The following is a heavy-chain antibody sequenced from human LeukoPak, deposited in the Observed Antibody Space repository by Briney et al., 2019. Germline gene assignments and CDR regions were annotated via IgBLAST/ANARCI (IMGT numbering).Heavy chain of an antibody. CDR1: GGSISSYY. J-gene: IGHJ4*02. CDR3: ARVDTAMVLFDY. V-gene: IGHV4-59*01. CDR2: IYYSGST. Sequence: PSETLSLTCTVSGGSISSYYWSWIRQPAGKGLEWIGYIYYSGSTNYNPSLKSRVTISVDTSKNQFSLKLSSVTAADTAVYYCARVDTAMVLFDYWGQGTLVTVSS. D-gene: IGHD5-18*01.